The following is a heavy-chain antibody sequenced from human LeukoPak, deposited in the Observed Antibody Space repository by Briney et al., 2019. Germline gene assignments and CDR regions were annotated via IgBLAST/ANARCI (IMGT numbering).Heavy chain of an antibody. Sequence: ASVKVPCKASGYTFTSYGISWVRQATGQGLEWMGWMNPNSGNTGYAQKFRGRVTITRNTSISTAYMELSSLRSEDTAVYYCARLYCSRTSCYTEYNWFDPWGQGTLVTVSS. D-gene: IGHD2-2*02. CDR1: GYTFTSYG. J-gene: IGHJ5*02. CDR2: MNPNSGNT. CDR3: ARLYCSRTSCYTEYNWFDP. V-gene: IGHV1-8*03.